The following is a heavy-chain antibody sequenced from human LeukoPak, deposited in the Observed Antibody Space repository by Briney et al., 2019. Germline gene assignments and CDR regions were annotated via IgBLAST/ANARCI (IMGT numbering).Heavy chain of an antibody. D-gene: IGHD6-19*01. J-gene: IGHJ4*02. CDR2: IYSGGST. V-gene: IGHV3-53*01. CDR1: GFTVSSNY. Sequence: GGSLRLSCAVSGFTVSSNYMSWVRQPPGKGLEWVSVIYSGGSTYYADSVKGRFTISRDNSKNTLYLQMNSLRAEDTAVYYCAKIGSGWYYFDYWGQGTLVTVSS. CDR3: AKIGSGWYYFDY.